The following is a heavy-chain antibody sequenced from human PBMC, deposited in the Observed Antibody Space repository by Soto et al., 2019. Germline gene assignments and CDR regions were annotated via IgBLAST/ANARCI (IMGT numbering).Heavy chain of an antibody. CDR3: ARALTVAVTGQNWFDP. J-gene: IGHJ5*02. CDR2: IYSGGTT. V-gene: IGHV3-66*01. Sequence: GGSLRLSCAASGFTVSSNYMSWVRQAPGKGLEWVSVIYSGGTTNYADSVKGRFTISRDNSKNTLYLQMNSLRAEDTAVYYCARALTVAVTGQNWFDPWGQGTLVTVSS. D-gene: IGHD6-19*01. CDR1: GFTVSSNY.